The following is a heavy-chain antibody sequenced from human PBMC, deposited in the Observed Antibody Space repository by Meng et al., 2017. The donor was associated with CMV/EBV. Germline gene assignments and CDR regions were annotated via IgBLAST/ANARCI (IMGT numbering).Heavy chain of an antibody. Sequence: CAVDGGSFSGYYWSWIRQPPGKGLGWIGEINHSGSTNYNPSLKSRVTISVDTSKNQFSLKLSSVTAADTAVYYCARGQRWLQPIDYWGQGTLVTVSS. CDR2: INHSGST. CDR3: ARGQRWLQPIDY. D-gene: IGHD5-24*01. CDR1: GGSFSGYY. J-gene: IGHJ4*02. V-gene: IGHV4-34*01.